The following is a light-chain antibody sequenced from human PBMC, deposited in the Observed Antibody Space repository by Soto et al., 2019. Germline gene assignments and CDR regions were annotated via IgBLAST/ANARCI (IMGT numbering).Light chain of an antibody. CDR2: EVN. J-gene: IGLJ1*01. CDR1: SRDIEAYDY. CDR3: CSFAGSYYV. V-gene: IGLV2-11*01. Sequence: QSALTQPRSVSGSPGQSVAISCTGTSRDIEAYDYVSWYQQHPGKAPKLIISEVNKRPSGVSYRFSGSKPGNTASLTISGLQGEDEADYYCCSFAGSYYVFGTGTKVTAL.